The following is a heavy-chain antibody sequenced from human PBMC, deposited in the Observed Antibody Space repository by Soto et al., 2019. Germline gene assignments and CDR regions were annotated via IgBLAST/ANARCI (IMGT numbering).Heavy chain of an antibody. CDR2: IWYDGSNK. Sequence: QVQLVESGGGVVQPGRSLRLSCAASGFTFSSYGMHWVRQAPGKGLEWVAVIWYDGSNKYYADSVKGRFTISRDNSKNTLYLQMNSLRAEDTAVYYCARDRSRLAVAGTANGYWGQGTLVTVSS. D-gene: IGHD6-19*01. V-gene: IGHV3-33*01. CDR1: GFTFSSYG. J-gene: IGHJ4*02. CDR3: ARDRSRLAVAGTANGY.